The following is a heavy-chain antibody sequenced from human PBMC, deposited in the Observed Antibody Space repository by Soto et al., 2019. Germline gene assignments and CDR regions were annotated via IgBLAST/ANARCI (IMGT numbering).Heavy chain of an antibody. CDR2: INHSGST. J-gene: IGHJ6*03. D-gene: IGHD2-2*01. CDR1: GGSFSGYY. Sequence: QVQLQQWGTGLLKPSETLSLTCAVYGGSFSGYYWSLIRQPPGKGLEWIGEINHSGSTSYNPSLKSRVTRSVDTSKNQFSLKLTSVTAADTAVYYCARGSIVVVPAASYYYYYIDVWGKGTTVTVSS. CDR3: ARGSIVVVPAASYYYYYIDV. V-gene: IGHV4-34*01.